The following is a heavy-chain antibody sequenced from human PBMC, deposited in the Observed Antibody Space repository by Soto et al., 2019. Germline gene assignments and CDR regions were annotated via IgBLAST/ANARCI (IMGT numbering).Heavy chain of an antibody. CDR3: VKDSRGSSCRSAEYFQH. CDR2: ISYDGSKK. J-gene: IGHJ1*01. D-gene: IGHD6-13*01. V-gene: IGHV3-30*18. CDR1: GFTFSSYA. Sequence: QVPLVESGGGVVQPGRSLRLSCAASGFTFSSYAMHWVRQAPGKGLEWVAVISYDGSKKYYGVSVRGRFTISRDNSNNTLSVQMNSLRGDDSAVYYCVKDSRGSSCRSAEYFQHWGQGTRVTVSS.